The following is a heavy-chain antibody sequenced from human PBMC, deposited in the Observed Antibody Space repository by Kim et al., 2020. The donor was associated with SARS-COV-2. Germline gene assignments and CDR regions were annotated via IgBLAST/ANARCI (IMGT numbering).Heavy chain of an antibody. V-gene: IGHV4-34*01. D-gene: IGHD3-10*01. CDR3: ARGYYYGSGRLREDY. Sequence: PSLKSRVTISVDTSKNQFSLKLSSVTAADTAVYYCARGYYYGSGRLREDYWGQGTLVTVSS. J-gene: IGHJ4*02.